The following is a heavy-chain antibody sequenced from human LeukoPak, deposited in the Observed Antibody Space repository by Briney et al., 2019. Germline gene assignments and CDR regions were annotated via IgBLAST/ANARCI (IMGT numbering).Heavy chain of an antibody. V-gene: IGHV1-69*13. J-gene: IGHJ4*02. CDR3: ASPGGRWLQLFDY. Sequence: VASVKVSCKASGGTFSSYAISWVRQAPGQGLEWMGGIIPIFGTANYAQKFQGRVTITADESTSTAYMELSSLRSEDTAVYYCASPGGRWLQLFDYWGQGTLVTVSS. CDR2: IIPIFGTA. D-gene: IGHD5-24*01. CDR1: GGTFSSYA.